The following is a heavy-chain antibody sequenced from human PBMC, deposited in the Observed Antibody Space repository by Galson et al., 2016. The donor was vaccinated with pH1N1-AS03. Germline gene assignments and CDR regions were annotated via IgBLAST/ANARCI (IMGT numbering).Heavy chain of an antibody. J-gene: IGHJ5*02. D-gene: IGHD3-10*01. CDR2: IYWDDDK. CDR1: GVPLNTNGLG. Sequence: PALVKPPQTVTLTCTFSGVPLNTNGLGVGWVRQPPGKALEWLALIYWDDDKRYSPSPKSRHTIARDASKQQVVLTMRAMYPVDTGTYFCVHRMRQRRGWFGPWGQGTQVTVSS. CDR3: VHRMRQRRGWFGP. V-gene: IGHV2-5*02.